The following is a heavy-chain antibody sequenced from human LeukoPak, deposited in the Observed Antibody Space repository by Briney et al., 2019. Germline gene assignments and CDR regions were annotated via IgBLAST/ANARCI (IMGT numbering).Heavy chain of an antibody. CDR1: GFTFSGSA. D-gene: IGHD3-3*01. J-gene: IGHJ6*03. CDR3: TGLIGGLSDYYYYMDV. V-gene: IGHV3-73*01. Sequence: GGSLRLSCAASGFTFSGSAMHWVRQASGKGLEWVGRIRSKANSYATAYAASVKGRFTISRDDSKNTAYLQMNSLKTEDTAVYYCTGLIGGLSDYYYYMDVWGKGTTVTVSS. CDR2: IRSKANSYAT.